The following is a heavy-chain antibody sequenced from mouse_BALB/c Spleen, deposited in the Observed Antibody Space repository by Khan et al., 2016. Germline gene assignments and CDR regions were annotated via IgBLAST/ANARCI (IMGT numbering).Heavy chain of an antibody. CDR3: ARGGNYGELGN. D-gene: IGHD2-1*01. CDR1: GFNIKDTY. J-gene: IGHJ3*01. Sequence: VQLQQPGAELVKPGASVKLSCTASGFNIKDTYMHWVKQRPEQGLEWIGRIDPANGNSKYDPKFQGKAAITAASYSNSAYLLPSSPTSEDTAVYCCARGGNYGELGNWGQGTLVTVSA. CDR2: IDPANGNS. V-gene: IGHV14-3*02.